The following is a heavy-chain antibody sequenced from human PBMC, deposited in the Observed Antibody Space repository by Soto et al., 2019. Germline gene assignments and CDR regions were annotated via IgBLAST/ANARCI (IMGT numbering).Heavy chain of an antibody. CDR3: AKDIEYYDILTGSAGDAFDI. Sequence: GGSLRLSCAASGFTFSSYAMSWVRQAPGKGLEWVSAISGSGGSTYYADSVKGRFTISRDNSKNTLYLQMTSLRAEDTAVYYCAKDIEYYDILTGSAGDAFDIWGQGTMVTVSS. D-gene: IGHD3-9*01. CDR1: GFTFSSYA. CDR2: ISGSGGST. V-gene: IGHV3-23*01. J-gene: IGHJ3*02.